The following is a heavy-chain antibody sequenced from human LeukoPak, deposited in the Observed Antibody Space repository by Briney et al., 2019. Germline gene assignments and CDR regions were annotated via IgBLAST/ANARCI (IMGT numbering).Heavy chain of an antibody. D-gene: IGHD4-23*01. CDR1: GLTVSSNY. V-gene: IGHV4-59*06. J-gene: IGHJ3*02. CDR2: IYYSGST. CDR3: ARADYGGDTYLHAFDI. Sequence: PGGSLRLSCAASGLTVSSNYMSWIRQHPGKGLEWIGYIYYSGSTDYNPSLKSRVTISLDTSKNQFSLKLSTVTAADTAVYYCARADYGGDTYLHAFDIWGHGTMVTVSS.